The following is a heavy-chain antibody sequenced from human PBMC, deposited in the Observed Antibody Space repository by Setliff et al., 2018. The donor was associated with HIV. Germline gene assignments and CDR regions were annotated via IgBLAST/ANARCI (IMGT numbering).Heavy chain of an antibody. J-gene: IGHJ4*02. V-gene: IGHV4-4*07. CDR2: FYSSGGT. Sequence: SETLSLTCTVSGGFISSYYWSWIRRPAGKGLEWIGRFYSSGGTYYNPSFDSRVSMSIDTSKNQFLLKLTSMTAADTAVYYCARMEATRPPRGLDYWGPGTLVTVSS. D-gene: IGHD6-6*01. CDR1: GGFISSYY. CDR3: ARMEATRPPRGLDY.